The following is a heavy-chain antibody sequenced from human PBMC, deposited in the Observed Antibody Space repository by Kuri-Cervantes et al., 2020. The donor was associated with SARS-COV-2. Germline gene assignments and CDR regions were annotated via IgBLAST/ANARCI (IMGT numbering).Heavy chain of an antibody. V-gene: IGHV4-4*07. CDR1: GGSISSYY. D-gene: IGHD6-25*01. CDR3: ARTGSSGWPGSHWFDP. CDR2: IHVNGRT. J-gene: IGHJ5*02. Sequence: ESLKISCTVYGGSISSYYWSWIRQPAGKGLEWIGRIHVNGRTNYNPSLKSRVTMSVDASKNHFSLKLRSVTAADTAVYYCARTGSSGWPGSHWFDPWGQGTLVNVSS.